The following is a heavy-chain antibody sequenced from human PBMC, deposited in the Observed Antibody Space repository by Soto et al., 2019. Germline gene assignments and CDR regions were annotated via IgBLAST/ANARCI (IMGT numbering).Heavy chain of an antibody. J-gene: IGHJ4*02. CDR3: ASLDTARVETAGY. CDR2: IKQGGTET. Sequence: GGSLRLSCVGSGLSLSNIWTSWVRQAPGKGLEWVANIKQGGTETYYVDSVKGRFTISKDHAKNSLYLQMNSLRVEDTALYYCASLDTARVETAGYRGQGTRVTVSS. D-gene: IGHD5-18*01. V-gene: IGHV3-7*01. CDR1: GLSLSNIW.